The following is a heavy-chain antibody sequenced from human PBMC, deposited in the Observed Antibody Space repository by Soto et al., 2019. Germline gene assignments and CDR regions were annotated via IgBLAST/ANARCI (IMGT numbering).Heavy chain of an antibody. CDR3: AISDSSGYYRPHYYYYGMDV. V-gene: IGHV1-69*13. J-gene: IGHJ6*02. CDR1: GGTFSSYA. CDR2: IIPIFGTA. D-gene: IGHD3-22*01. Sequence: ASVKVSCKASGGTFSSYAISWVRQAPGQGLEWMGGIIPIFGTANYAQKFQGRVTITADESTSTAYMELSSLRSEDTAVYYCAISDSSGYYRPHYYYYGMDVWGQGTTVTVS.